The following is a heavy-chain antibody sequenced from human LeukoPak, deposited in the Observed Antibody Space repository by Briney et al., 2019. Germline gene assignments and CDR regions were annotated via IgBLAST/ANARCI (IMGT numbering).Heavy chain of an antibody. CDR2: IYYSGST. V-gene: IGHV4-39*05. J-gene: IGHJ4*02. CDR3: TAGTGIDY. Sequence: PSETPSLTCTVSGGSISSSSYYWGWIRQPPGKGLEWIGSIYYSGSTYYNPSLKSRVTISVDTSKNQFSLKLSSVTAADTAVYYCTAGTGIDYWGQGTLVTVSS. CDR1: GGSISSSSYY. D-gene: IGHD6-13*01.